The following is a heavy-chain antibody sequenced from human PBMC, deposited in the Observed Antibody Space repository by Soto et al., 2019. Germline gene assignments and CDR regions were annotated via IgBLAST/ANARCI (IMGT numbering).Heavy chain of an antibody. Sequence: PGHSEKMSCNASAHRFTIYWIRSVRQMPGKGLEWLGRIDPSDTYTHCRPSFQGHVTISADKSISTAYLQWSCLKAAGTALYYCERHRAIVVVPAAPGPVSYSYYNGMDVWHKRTTGAVSS. J-gene: IGHJ6*04. CDR3: ERHRAIVVVPAAPGPVSYSYYNGMDV. D-gene: IGHD2-2*01. CDR2: IDPSDTYT. CDR1: AHRFTIYW. V-gene: IGHV5-10-1*01.